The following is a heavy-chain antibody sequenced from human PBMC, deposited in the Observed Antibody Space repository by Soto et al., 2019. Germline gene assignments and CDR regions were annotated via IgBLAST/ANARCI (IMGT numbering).Heavy chain of an antibody. J-gene: IGHJ4*02. CDR2: ISTSGGTI. D-gene: IGHD3-22*01. CDR3: ARGSYYYDSSGSPTPIDY. Sequence: GSLRLSCAASGFSFSDYSMNWVRQAPGKGLEWVSYISTSGGTIYYADSVKGRFTISRDNAKNSVYLQMNSLRDEDTGVYYCARGSYYYDSSGSPTPIDYWGQGTLVTVSS. V-gene: IGHV3-48*02. CDR1: GFSFSDYS.